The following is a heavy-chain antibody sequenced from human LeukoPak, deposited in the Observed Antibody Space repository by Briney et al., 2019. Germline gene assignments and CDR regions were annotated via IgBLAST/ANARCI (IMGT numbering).Heavy chain of an antibody. CDR2: IGGSGGST. CDR3: AKDGGTLVRVNLDY. V-gene: IGHV3-23*01. J-gene: IGHJ4*02. Sequence: TGGSLRLSCAASGFTFSGYAMSWVRQAPGKGLEWVSGIGGSGGSTYYAVSVTGRFTISRDNSKNTLFLQMNSLRAEDTAVYYCAKDGGTLVRVNLDYWGQGTLVIVSS. CDR1: GFTFSGYA. D-gene: IGHD3-10*01.